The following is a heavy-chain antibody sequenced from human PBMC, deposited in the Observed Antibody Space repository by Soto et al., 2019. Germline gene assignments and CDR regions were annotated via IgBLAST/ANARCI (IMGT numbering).Heavy chain of an antibody. CDR2: IGAARDP. D-gene: IGHD2-2*02. CDR3: ARAYTGRLPRRADYYYAMDV. CDR1: GFTFSNFD. Sequence: PGWSLRLSCATSGFTFSNFDMHWVRQVPGKGLEWVSAIGAARDPYYLGSVKGRFTISSENAKNSVYLQMNDLRAGDSAVYYCARAYTGRLPRRADYYYAMDVWGQGTTVTVSS. V-gene: IGHV3-13*05. J-gene: IGHJ6*02.